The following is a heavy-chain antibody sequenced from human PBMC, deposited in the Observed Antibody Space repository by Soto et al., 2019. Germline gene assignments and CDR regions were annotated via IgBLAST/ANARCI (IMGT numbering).Heavy chain of an antibody. Sequence: QVQLVESGGGVVQPGRSLRLSCAASGFTFSSYGMHWVRQAPGKGLEWVAVIWYDGSNKYYADSVKGRFTISRDNSKNPLYLQRNSLRAEDTAVYYCARDFSSGTGTTSYWGQGTLVTVSS. CDR2: IWYDGSNK. CDR3: ARDFSSGTGTTSY. D-gene: IGHD1-7*01. J-gene: IGHJ4*02. CDR1: GFTFSSYG. V-gene: IGHV3-33*01.